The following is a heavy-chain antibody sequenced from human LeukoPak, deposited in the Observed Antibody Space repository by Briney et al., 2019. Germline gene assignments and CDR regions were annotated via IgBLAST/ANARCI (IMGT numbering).Heavy chain of an antibody. CDR1: GGSFSGYY. V-gene: IGHV4-34*01. Sequence: PSETLSLTCAFYGGSFSGYYWSWIRPPPAKGREWIGEINHSGSTNYNPSLHRRVTIPVDTSKNQFSLKLSSVTDADTAVYCCARGSASSGYLLSDWGQGTLVTVSS. CDR3: ARGSASSGYLLSD. D-gene: IGHD3-22*01. J-gene: IGHJ4*02. CDR2: INHSGST.